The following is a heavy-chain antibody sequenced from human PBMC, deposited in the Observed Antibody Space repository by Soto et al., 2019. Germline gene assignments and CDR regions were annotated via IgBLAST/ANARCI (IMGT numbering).Heavy chain of an antibody. J-gene: IGHJ5*02. V-gene: IGHV3-7*01. CDR1: GFTLHSYW. CDR3: ARGRNWFDP. CDR2: INQDGSEK. Sequence: GGSLRLSCAASGFTLHSYWMSWVRQAPGKGLEWVANINQDGSEKDYLDSVKGRFTISRDNAKHSLYLQMNSLRSEDTAVYYCARGRNWFDPWGQGTLVTVSS.